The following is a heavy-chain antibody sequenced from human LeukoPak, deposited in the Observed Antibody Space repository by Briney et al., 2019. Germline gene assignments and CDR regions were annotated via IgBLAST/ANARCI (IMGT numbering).Heavy chain of an antibody. Sequence: ASVKVSCKASGYIFTTYPMHWVRQAPGQRLEWMGWINAGNGNTKYSQKFQGRVTITRDTTSSTAYMEMSSLRSEDTAVYYCARGGSGIAARPLFYWGQGTLVTVSS. J-gene: IGHJ4*02. CDR3: ARGGSGIAARPLFY. V-gene: IGHV1-3*01. CDR2: INAGNGNT. D-gene: IGHD6-6*01. CDR1: GYIFTTYP.